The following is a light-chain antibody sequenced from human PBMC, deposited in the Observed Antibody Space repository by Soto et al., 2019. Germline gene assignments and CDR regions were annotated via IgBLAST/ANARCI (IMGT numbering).Light chain of an antibody. Sequence: DIQMTQSPSSVSASVGDRVTITCRASQGLTSWLAWYQQKPGKAPKLLIYAASILQRGVPSRFSGSGSSTDFTXTXNDXQXXDFATYYCQQAKSFPLTFGGGTKVEMK. V-gene: IGKV1D-12*01. J-gene: IGKJ4*01. CDR2: AAS. CDR3: QQAKSFPLT. CDR1: QGLTSW.